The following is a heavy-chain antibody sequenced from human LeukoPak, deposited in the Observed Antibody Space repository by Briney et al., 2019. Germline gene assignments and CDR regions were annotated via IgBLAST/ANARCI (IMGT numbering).Heavy chain of an antibody. V-gene: IGHV7-4-1*02. CDR1: GYSENFYG. CDR2: INTNTGNP. Sequence: ASVKVSCKTSGYSENFYGITWVRQVAGQGLEWMGWINTNTGNPTYAQGFTGRFVFSLDTSVSTAYLQISSLKAEDTAVYYCARDQGDGYIWDYWGQGTLVTVSS. D-gene: IGHD5-24*01. CDR3: ARDQGDGYIWDY. J-gene: IGHJ4*02.